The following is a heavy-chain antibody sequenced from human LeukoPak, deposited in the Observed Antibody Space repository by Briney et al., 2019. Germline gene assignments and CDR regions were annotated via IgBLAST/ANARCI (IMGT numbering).Heavy chain of an antibody. CDR3: ARDRKAVGIDFDY. CDR2: ISSSGSTI. CDR1: GFTFSSYS. D-gene: IGHD6-13*01. J-gene: IGHJ4*02. Sequence: GGSLRLSCAASGFTFSSYSMNWVRQAPGKGLEWVSYISSSGSTIYYADSVKGRFTISRDNAKNSLYLQMNSLRAEDTAVYYCARDRKAVGIDFDYWGQGNLVTVSS. V-gene: IGHV3-48*04.